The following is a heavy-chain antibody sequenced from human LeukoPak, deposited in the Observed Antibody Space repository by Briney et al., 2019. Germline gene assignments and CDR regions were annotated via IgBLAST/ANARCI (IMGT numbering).Heavy chain of an antibody. Sequence: GGTLRLSCATSGFTVSSNSMSWVGQAPGKGLEWVSIIYSGGSIYYADSVRGRFTISRDNSKNTLYLKVNSLRPDDTAVYYCARESRYCTSGVCYNLRDDWRQGTLFTVSS. V-gene: IGHV3-66*02. CDR1: GFTVSSNS. J-gene: IGHJ4*02. D-gene: IGHD2-8*01. CDR3: ARESRYCTSGVCYNLRDD. CDR2: IYSGGSI.